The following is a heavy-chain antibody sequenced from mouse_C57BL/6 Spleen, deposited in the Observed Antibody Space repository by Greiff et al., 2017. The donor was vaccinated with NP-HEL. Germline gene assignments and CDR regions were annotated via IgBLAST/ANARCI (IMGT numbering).Heavy chain of an antibody. D-gene: IGHD2-5*01. J-gene: IGHJ2*01. CDR3: ARHEGAYDSKGKYFDY. Sequence: VQLQQSGAELVKPGASVKLSCKASGYTFTEYTIHWVKQRSGQGLEWIGWFYPGSGSIKYNEKFKDKATLTADKSSSTVYMELSRLTSEDSAVYFCARHEGAYDSKGKYFDYWGQGTTLTVSS. CDR1: GYTFTEYT. CDR2: FYPGSGSI. V-gene: IGHV1-62-2*01.